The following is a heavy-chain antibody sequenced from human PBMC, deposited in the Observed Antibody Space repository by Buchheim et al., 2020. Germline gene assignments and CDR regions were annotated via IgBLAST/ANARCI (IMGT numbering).Heavy chain of an antibody. J-gene: IGHJ4*02. CDR2: ITTNGYET. Sequence: QVQLVESGGGLVKPGGSLRLSCAASGFTFRDSYMSWVRQAPGTGLEWVSYITTNGYETRYADSVKGRFTISRDNAKNALYLQMNSPRVEDTAVYYCRADWTETENDYWGQGTL. CDR3: RADWTETENDY. V-gene: IGHV3-11*06. D-gene: IGHD1-1*01. CDR1: GFTFRDSY.